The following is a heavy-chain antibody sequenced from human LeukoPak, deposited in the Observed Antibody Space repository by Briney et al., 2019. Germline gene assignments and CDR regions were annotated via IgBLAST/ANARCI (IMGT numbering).Heavy chain of an antibody. Sequence: ASVKVSCMASGYTFTSYGISWVRQAPGQGLEWMGWISAYNGNTNYAQKLQGRVTMTTDTSTSTAYMELRSLRSDDTAVYYCARGDYGDYPYGMDVWGQGTTVTVSS. CDR2: ISAYNGNT. CDR3: ARGDYGDYPYGMDV. D-gene: IGHD4-17*01. CDR1: GYTFTSYG. J-gene: IGHJ6*02. V-gene: IGHV1-18*01.